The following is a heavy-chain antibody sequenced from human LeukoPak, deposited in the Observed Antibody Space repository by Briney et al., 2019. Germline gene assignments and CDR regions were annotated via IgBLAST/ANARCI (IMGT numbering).Heavy chain of an antibody. J-gene: IGHJ3*02. CDR3: ARDRVGATYAFDI. CDR1: GYSISSAYY. CDR2: IHHSGST. Sequence: SETLSLTCAASGYSISSAYYWGWMRQPPGKGLEWIVSIHHSGSTYFNPSLKSRVTISVDTSKNQFSLKLTSVTAADTAVYYCARDRVGATYAFDIWGQGTTVTVSS. V-gene: IGHV4-38-2*02. D-gene: IGHD1-26*01.